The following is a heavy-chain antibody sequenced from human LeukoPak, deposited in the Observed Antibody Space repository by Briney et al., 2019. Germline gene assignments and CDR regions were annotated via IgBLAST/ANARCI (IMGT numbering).Heavy chain of an antibody. CDR2: IFYSGST. CDR1: GGSISTSNYY. J-gene: IGHJ3*02. Sequence: SETLSLTCTVSGGSISTSNYYWGWIRQPPGKGLEWIGNIFYSGSTYYSPSLKSRVTISLDTSRNQFSLKLSSVTAADTAVYYCASKSETGKTYYYDSSGYYHDAFDIWGQGTMVTVSS. D-gene: IGHD3-22*01. V-gene: IGHV4-39*07. CDR3: ASKSETGKTYYYDSSGYYHDAFDI.